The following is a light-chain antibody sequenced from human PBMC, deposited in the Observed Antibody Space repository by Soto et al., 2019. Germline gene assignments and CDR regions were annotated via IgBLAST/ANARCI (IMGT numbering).Light chain of an antibody. CDR3: SSYTSSNTPYV. CDR2: EVT. V-gene: IGLV2-14*01. J-gene: IGLJ1*01. CDR1: SSDVGAYNF. Sequence: LTQPASVSGSPGQSITISCTGSSSDVGAYNFVSWYQHHPGKAPKLILYEVTTRPSGVSSRFSGSKSGNTASLTISGLQADDEANYYCSSYTSSNTPYVFGTGTRSPS.